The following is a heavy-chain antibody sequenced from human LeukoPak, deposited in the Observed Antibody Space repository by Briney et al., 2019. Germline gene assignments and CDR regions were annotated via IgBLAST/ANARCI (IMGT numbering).Heavy chain of an antibody. CDR2: IPYDGSDK. D-gene: IGHD4-17*01. CDR3: AKGLGDYDDFRLGF. CDR1: ILSFSTFG. Sequence: SGGSLRLSCAASILSFSTFGFHWVRQAPGKGLEWVAFIPYDGSDKYYADSVKGRFTVSRDNSKNTLYLHMNSLRVEDTAVYYCAKGLGDYDDFRLGFWGQGTLVTVSS. V-gene: IGHV3-30*02. J-gene: IGHJ4*02.